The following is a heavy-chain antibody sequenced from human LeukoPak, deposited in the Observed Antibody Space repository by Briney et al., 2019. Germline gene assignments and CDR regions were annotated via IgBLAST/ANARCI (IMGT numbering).Heavy chain of an antibody. Sequence: ASVKVSCKASGYTFTGYYMHWVRQAPGQGLEWMGWINPNSGGTNYAQKFQGRVTMTRDTSISTAYMELSRLRSDDTAVYYCARDRRPAMVYGGFDYWGQGTLVTVSS. J-gene: IGHJ4*02. D-gene: IGHD5-18*01. V-gene: IGHV1-2*02. CDR3: ARDRRPAMVYGGFDY. CDR1: GYTFTGYY. CDR2: INPNSGGT.